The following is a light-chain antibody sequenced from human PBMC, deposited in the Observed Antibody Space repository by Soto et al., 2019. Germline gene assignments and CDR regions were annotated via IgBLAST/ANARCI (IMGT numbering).Light chain of an antibody. V-gene: IGKV3-20*01. J-gene: IGKJ4*01. CDR1: QSIISNY. CDR3: HLYGTSPQT. CDR2: GAS. Sequence: VLTQSPGTLSLSPGERATLSCRASQSIISNYLAWYQHRPGQAPRLLIFGASSRATGIPDRFTGSGSVTDFTLTISRLEREHVAVYYCHLYGTSPQTFGGGTKEDI.